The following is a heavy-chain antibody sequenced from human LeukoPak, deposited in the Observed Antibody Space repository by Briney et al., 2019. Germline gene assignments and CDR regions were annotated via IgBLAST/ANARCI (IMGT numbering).Heavy chain of an antibody. V-gene: IGHV1-2*02. D-gene: IGHD4-11*01. J-gene: IGHJ4*02. CDR1: GYTFTRYY. CDR3: ARVQLRAVTTGDFDY. CDR2: INPNSGGT. Sequence: ASVKVSCKASGYTFTRYYMHWVRQAPGQGLEWMGWINPNSGGTNYAQKFQGRVTMTRDTSISTAYMELSRLRSDDTAVYYCARVQLRAVTTGDFDYWGQGTLVTVSS.